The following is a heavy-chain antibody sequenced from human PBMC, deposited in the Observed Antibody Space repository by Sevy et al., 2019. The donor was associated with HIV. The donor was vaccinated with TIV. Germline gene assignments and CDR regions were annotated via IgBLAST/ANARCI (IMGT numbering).Heavy chain of an antibody. CDR1: GYTFTSYG. J-gene: IGHJ6*02. CDR2: ISAYNGNT. D-gene: IGHD5-18*01. Sequence: ASVKVSCKASGYTFTSYGISWVRQAPGQGLEWMGWISAYNGNTNYAQKLQGTVTMTTDTSTSTAYMELRSLRSDDTAVYYCARDKSRRGYSYGPGGMDVWGQGTTVTVSS. CDR3: ARDKSRRGYSYGPGGMDV. V-gene: IGHV1-18*01.